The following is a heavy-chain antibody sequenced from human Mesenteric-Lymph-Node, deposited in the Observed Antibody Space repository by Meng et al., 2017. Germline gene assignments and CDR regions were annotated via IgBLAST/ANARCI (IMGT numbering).Heavy chain of an antibody. J-gene: IGHJ4*02. CDR3: ARDSPLDGYSLLDY. CDR2: IDPNTGNP. V-gene: IGHV7-4-1*02. CDR1: GYTFTSYA. Sequence: VQLVTFGSELEQPGASVKVSWRPSGYTFTSYAIKWVRQAPGQGPDWMGWIDPNTGNPTYDQGFTGRFVFSLDTSVSTAYLQINSLRADDTAVYYCARDSPLDGYSLLDYWGQGTLVTVSS. D-gene: IGHD5-24*01.